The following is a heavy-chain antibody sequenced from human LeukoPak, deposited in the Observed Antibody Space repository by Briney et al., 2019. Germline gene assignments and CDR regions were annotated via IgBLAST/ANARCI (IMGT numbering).Heavy chain of an antibody. CDR1: GFTFSSSG. D-gene: IGHD2-15*01. J-gene: IGHJ5*02. CDR3: ARAGGYCSGGSCYRGYSWFDP. Sequence: GGSLRLSCAASGFTFSSSGMHWVRQAPGKGLEWVAVILYNGSNKYYADSVKGRFTISRDNSKNTLYLQMNSLRVEDTAVYYCARAGGYCSGGSCYRGYSWFDPWGQGTLVTVSS. V-gene: IGHV3-33*01. CDR2: ILYNGSNK.